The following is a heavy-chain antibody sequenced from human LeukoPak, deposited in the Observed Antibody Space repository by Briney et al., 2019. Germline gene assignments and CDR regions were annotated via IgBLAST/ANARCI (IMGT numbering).Heavy chain of an antibody. V-gene: IGHV3-20*04. CDR1: GFTFDDYG. J-gene: IGHJ4*02. Sequence: GGSLRLSCAASGFTFDDYGMSWVRQAPGKGLEWVSGINWNGGSTGYADSVKGRFSISRDNAKNSLYLLMNSLTAEDTAVYYCARYKTAYDSSGYLDYWGQGTLVTVSS. CDR3: ARYKTAYDSSGYLDY. D-gene: IGHD3-22*01. CDR2: INWNGGST.